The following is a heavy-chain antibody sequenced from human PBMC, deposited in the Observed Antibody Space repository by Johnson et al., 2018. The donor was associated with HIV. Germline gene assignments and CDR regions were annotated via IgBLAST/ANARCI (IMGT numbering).Heavy chain of an antibody. D-gene: IGHD3-10*01. CDR3: ARGNMVRGVTHAFDI. V-gene: IGHV3-66*01. J-gene: IGHJ3*02. CDR2: MYSGGST. CDR1: GFTVSGNY. Sequence: VQLVESGGGLVQPGGSLRLSCVASGFTVSGNYMSWVRQAPGKGLEWVSVMYSGGSTYYADSVKGRFTISRDNSKNTLYLQMNSLRAEDTAVYYCARGNMVRGVTHAFDIWGQGTMVTVSS.